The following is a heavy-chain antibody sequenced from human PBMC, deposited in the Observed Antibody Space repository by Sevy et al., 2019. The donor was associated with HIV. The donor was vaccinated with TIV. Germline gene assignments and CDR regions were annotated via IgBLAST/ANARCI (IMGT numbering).Heavy chain of an antibody. CDR3: ARGLWFGESSYYYGMDV. J-gene: IGHJ6*02. Sequence: ASVKVASKASGGTFSSYAISWVRQAPGQGLEWMGGIIPIFGTANYAQKFQGRVTITADESTSTAYMELSSLRSEDTAVYYCARGLWFGESSYYYGMDVWGQGTTVTVSS. V-gene: IGHV1-69*13. D-gene: IGHD3-10*01. CDR1: GGTFSSYA. CDR2: IIPIFGTA.